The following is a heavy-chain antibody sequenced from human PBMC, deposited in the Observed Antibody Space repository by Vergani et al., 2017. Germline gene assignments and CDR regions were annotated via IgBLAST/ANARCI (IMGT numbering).Heavy chain of an antibody. J-gene: IGHJ4*02. CDR1: GYTLTELS. CDR3: ATGGSIPTYYYDSSGYQLAY. Sequence: QVQLVQSGAEVKKPGASVKVSCKVSGYTLTELSMHWVRQAPGKGLEWMGGFDPEDGETIYAQKFQGRVTMTEDTSTDTAYMELSSLRSEDTAVYYCATGGSIPTYYYDSSGYQLAYWGQGTLVTVSS. CDR2: FDPEDGET. D-gene: IGHD3-22*01. V-gene: IGHV1-24*01.